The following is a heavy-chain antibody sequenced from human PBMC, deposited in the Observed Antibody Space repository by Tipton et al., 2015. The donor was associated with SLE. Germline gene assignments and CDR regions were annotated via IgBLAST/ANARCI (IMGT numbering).Heavy chain of an antibody. CDR3: ASGGYGGNPDY. V-gene: IGHV3-7*01. Sequence: GSLRLSCAASGFTFSSYWMSWVRQAPGKGLEWVANIKQDGREKYYVDSVKGRFTISRDNAKNSLYLQMNSLRAEDTAVYYCASGGYGGNPDYWGQGTLVTVSS. J-gene: IGHJ4*02. CDR2: IKQDGREK. D-gene: IGHD4-23*01. CDR1: GFTFSSYW.